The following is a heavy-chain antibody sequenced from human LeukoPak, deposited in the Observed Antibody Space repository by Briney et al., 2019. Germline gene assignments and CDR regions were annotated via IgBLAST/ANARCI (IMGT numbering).Heavy chain of an antibody. V-gene: IGHV4-59*01. J-gene: IGHJ4*02. CDR3: ALGDWSSTSCYVFDY. D-gene: IGHD2-2*01. Sequence: SETLSLTCTVSGGYISSYYWSWIRQPPGKGLEWIGYIFNSGSTNYNPSLKSRVTISVDTSKNQFSLKLSSVTAADTAVYFCALGDWSSTSCYVFDYWGQGTLVTVSS. CDR2: IFNSGST. CDR1: GGYISSYY.